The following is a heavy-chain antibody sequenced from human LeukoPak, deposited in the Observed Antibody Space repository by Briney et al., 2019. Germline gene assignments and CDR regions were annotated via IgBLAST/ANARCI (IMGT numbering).Heavy chain of an antibody. CDR2: ISGSGGST. CDR1: GFTFSSYA. D-gene: IGHD3-10*01. J-gene: IGHJ6*02. CDR3: ANKLAKLLWFGDTYGPYYYYGMDV. Sequence: GGSLRLSCAASGFTFSSYAMSWVRQAPGKGLEWVSAISGSGGSTYYADSVKGRFTISRDNSKNTLYLQMNSLRAEDTAVYYCANKLAKLLWFGDTYGPYYYYGMDVWGQGTTVTVSS. V-gene: IGHV3-23*01.